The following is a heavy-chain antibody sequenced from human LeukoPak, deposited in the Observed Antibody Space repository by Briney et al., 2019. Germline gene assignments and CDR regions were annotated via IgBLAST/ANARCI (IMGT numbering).Heavy chain of an antibody. J-gene: IGHJ4*02. V-gene: IGHV4-59*08. Sequence: SETLSLTCSVSGASISDDSWTWIRQPPGKGLDWIGFISYTGNTHYYNPSLKSRVTMLIDTSMNQFSLNLRSVTAADTAVYYCARLGNCGNDCYAADYWGQGTLVTVSS. D-gene: IGHD2-21*02. CDR3: ARLGNCGNDCYAADY. CDR2: ISYTGNTH. CDR1: GASISDDS.